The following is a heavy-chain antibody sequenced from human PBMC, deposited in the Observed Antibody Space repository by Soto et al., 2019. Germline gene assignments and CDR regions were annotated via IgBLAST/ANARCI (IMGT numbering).Heavy chain of an antibody. D-gene: IGHD6-19*01. CDR2: MSYDGSNE. CDR3: AKDRGIASIIAVVGLFDY. V-gene: IGHV3-30*18. J-gene: IGHJ4*02. Sequence: QVQLVESGGGVVQPGRSLRLSCAASGFSVSTYCMHWVRQAPGKGLEWVAVMSYDGSNEYYADDVEGLVTISRDNSKNTLYLQMNRLSTEDTDVYYCAKDRGIASIIAVVGLFDYWGQGILVTVSS. CDR1: GFSVSTYC.